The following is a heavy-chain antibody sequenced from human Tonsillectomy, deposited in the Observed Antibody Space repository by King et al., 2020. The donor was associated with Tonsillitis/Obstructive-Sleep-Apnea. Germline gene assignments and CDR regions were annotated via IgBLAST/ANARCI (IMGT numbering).Heavy chain of an antibody. Sequence: QLVQSGAEVKKPGSSVKVSCKASGGIFSSYVISWVRQAPGQGLEWMGGIIPIFGTANYAQKFQGRVTITADESTSTAYMELSSLRSEDTAVYHCARGVDTAMITYYYYCYYYMDVWGKGTTVTVSS. V-gene: IGHV1-69*01. D-gene: IGHD5-18*01. CDR3: ARGVDTAMITYYYYCYYYMDV. CDR1: GGIFSSYV. CDR2: IIPIFGTA. J-gene: IGHJ6*03.